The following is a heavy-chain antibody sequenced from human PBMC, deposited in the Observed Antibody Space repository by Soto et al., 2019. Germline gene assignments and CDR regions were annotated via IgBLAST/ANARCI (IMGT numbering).Heavy chain of an antibody. CDR3: ARTHFTNDYSFDY. J-gene: IGHJ4*02. V-gene: IGHV4-61*01. CDR2: IYYSGST. CDR1: GGSVSSGSYY. D-gene: IGHD4-4*01. Sequence: SETLSLTCTVSGGSVSSGSYYWSWIRQPPGKGLEWIGYIYYSGSTNYNPSLKSRVTISVDTSKSQFSLKLSSVTAADTAVYYCARTHFTNDYSFDYWGQGTLVTVSS.